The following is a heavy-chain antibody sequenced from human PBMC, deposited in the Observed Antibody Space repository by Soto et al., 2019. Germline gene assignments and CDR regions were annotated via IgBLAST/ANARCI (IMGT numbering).Heavy chain of an antibody. CDR3: ARVSGSYYYGMDV. Sequence: SETLSLTCTVSGGSISSYYWSWIRQPPGKGLEWIGYIYHSENTYYNPSLKSRATISVDTSKNHFSLNLSSVTAADTAVYYCARVSGSYYYGMDVWGQGTTVTVSS. J-gene: IGHJ6*02. CDR2: IYHSENT. D-gene: IGHD1-26*01. CDR1: GGSISSYY. V-gene: IGHV4-59*12.